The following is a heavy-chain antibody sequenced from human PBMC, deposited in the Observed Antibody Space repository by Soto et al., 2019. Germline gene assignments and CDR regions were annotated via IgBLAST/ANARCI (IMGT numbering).Heavy chain of an antibody. J-gene: IGHJ2*01. Sequence: QVQLVQSGAEVKKPGSSVKVSCKASGGTFSGYTVNWVRQAPGQGLEWMGGILPIFCTPDYAQNFQGRVTITADASTGTVSMEVSSLRSEDTAVSYCAREGDYREYSLTPTNWYFALWGRGTLVTVSS. CDR1: GGTFSGYT. D-gene: IGHD4-17*01. CDR3: AREGDYREYSLTPTNWYFAL. V-gene: IGHV1-69*01. CDR2: ILPIFCTP.